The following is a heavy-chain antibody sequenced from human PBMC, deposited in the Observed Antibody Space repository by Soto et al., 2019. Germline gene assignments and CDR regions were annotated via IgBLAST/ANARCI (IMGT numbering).Heavy chain of an antibody. Sequence: ASVKVSCKASGYTFTGYYMHWVRQAPGQGLEWMGWINPNSGGTNYAQKFQGWVTMTRDTSISTAYMELSRLRSDDTAVYYCARDSRGLVVPAAMTFDYWGQGTLVTVSS. D-gene: IGHD2-2*01. V-gene: IGHV1-2*04. CDR1: GYTFTGYY. J-gene: IGHJ4*02. CDR2: INPNSGGT. CDR3: ARDSRGLVVPAAMTFDY.